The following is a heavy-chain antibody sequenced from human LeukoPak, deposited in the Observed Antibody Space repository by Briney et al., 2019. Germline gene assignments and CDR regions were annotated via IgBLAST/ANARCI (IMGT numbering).Heavy chain of an antibody. Sequence: GRSLRLSCAASGFTFSSYGMHWVRQAPGKGLEWVAVISYDGSNKYYADSVKGRFTISRDNSKNTLYLQMNSLGAEDTAVYYCAKDRIPLLMGTGFDYWGQGTLVTVSS. D-gene: IGHD3-10*01. CDR3: AKDRIPLLMGTGFDY. V-gene: IGHV3-30*18. CDR2: ISYDGSNK. J-gene: IGHJ4*02. CDR1: GFTFSSYG.